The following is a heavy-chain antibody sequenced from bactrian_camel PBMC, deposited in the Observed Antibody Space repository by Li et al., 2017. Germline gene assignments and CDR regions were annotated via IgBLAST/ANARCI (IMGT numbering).Heavy chain of an antibody. J-gene: IGHJ6*01. Sequence: HVQLVESGGGLVQSGGSLRLSCAASGFTFSDNYMSWVRQDAGKGPEWVSTISGDGNITYYADAVKGRFTISRDNAKTTMYLQMNSLKTEDTAMYYCAKDHRYYSDYVPADFGYWGQGTQVTVS. CDR3: AKDHRYYSDYVPADFGY. D-gene: IGHD4*01. CDR2: ISGDGNIT. V-gene: IGHV3-2*01. CDR1: GFTFSDNY.